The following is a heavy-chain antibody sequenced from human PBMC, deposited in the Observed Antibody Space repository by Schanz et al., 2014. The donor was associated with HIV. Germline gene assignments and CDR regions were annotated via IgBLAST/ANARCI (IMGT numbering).Heavy chain of an antibody. J-gene: IGHJ6*02. Sequence: EVQLLESGGGLVQPGGSLRLSCAASGFTFKEYAMSWVRQAPGKGLEWVSSISGSGGSTYYADSVKGRFTISRGNSKNTLYLQMNSLRAEDTAVYYCAKGGFYGDYVSYYYGLDVWGQGTTVTVSS. V-gene: IGHV3-23*01. D-gene: IGHD4-17*01. CDR2: ISGSGGST. CDR1: GFTFKEYA. CDR3: AKGGFYGDYVSYYYGLDV.